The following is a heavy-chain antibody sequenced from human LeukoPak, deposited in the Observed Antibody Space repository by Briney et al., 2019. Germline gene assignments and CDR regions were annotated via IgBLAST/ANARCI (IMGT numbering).Heavy chain of an antibody. CDR1: GGTFSSYA. V-gene: IGHV1-69*13. CDR2: IIPIFGTA. J-gene: IGHJ4*02. CDR3: ASKDIVVVPAAIRDTTTFLEFDY. Sequence: EASVKVSCKASGGTFSSYAISWVRQAPGQGLEWMGRIIPIFGTANHAQKFQGSVTITADESTSTAYMELSSLRSEDTAVYYCASKDIVVVPAAIRDTTTFLEFDYWGQGTLVTVSS. D-gene: IGHD2-2*02.